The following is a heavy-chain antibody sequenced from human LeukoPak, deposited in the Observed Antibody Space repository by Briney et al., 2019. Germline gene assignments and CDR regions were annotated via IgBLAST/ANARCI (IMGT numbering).Heavy chain of an antibody. D-gene: IGHD3-10*01. V-gene: IGHV5-51*01. Sequence: GESLKISCKVSGYSFTTSWIGWVRQMPGKGLEWMGIIYPGDSDTRYSPSFQGQVTISADKSISTAYLQWSSLKASDTAMYYCARHSVDREVIFYLNYWGQGTLVTVSS. J-gene: IGHJ4*02. CDR1: GYSFTTSW. CDR3: ARHSVDREVIFYLNY. CDR2: IYPGDSDT.